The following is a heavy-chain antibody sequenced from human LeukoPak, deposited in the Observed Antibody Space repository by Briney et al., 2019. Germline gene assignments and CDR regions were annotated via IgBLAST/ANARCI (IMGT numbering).Heavy chain of an antibody. V-gene: IGHV4-4*02. J-gene: IGHJ6*03. CDR3: ARSGGRSYYYYYMDV. D-gene: IGHD1-26*01. Sequence: SETLSLTCAVSGGSISSSNWWSWVRQPPGKGLEWIGEIYHSGSTNYNPSLKSRVTISVDTSKNQFSLKLSSVTAADTAVYYCARSGGRSYYYYYMDVWGKGTTVTVSS. CDR1: GGSISSSNW. CDR2: IYHSGST.